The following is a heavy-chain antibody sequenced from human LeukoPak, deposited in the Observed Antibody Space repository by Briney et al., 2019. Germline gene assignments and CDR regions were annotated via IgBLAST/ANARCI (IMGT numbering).Heavy chain of an antibody. D-gene: IGHD3-22*01. Sequence: GRSLRLSCAASGFTFDDYAMHWVRQAPGKGLEWVSGISWNSGSIGYADSVKGRFTISRDNAKNSLYLQMNSLRAEDTALYYCAKDSQDYYDSTDFGYWGQGTLVTVSS. CDR3: AKDSQDYYDSTDFGY. CDR1: GFTFDDYA. V-gene: IGHV3-9*01. CDR2: ISWNSGSI. J-gene: IGHJ4*02.